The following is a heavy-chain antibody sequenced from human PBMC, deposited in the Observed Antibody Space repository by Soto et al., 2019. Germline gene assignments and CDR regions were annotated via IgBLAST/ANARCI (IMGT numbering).Heavy chain of an antibody. CDR3: ARDRTQLSRSPYYFDF. J-gene: IGHJ4*02. CDR2: IIPIFGTA. V-gene: IGHV1-69*01. D-gene: IGHD2-2*01. CDR1: GGTFSSYA. Sequence: QVQLVQSGAEVKKPGSSVKVSCKASGGTFSSYAISWVRQAPGQGLEWMGGIIPIFGTANYAQKFQGRVTISADESTSTAYMELSSLRSEDTAVYYCARDRTQLSRSPYYFDFWGQGTLVTVSS.